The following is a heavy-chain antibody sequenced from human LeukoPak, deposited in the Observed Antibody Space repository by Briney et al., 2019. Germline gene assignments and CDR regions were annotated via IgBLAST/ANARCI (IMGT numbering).Heavy chain of an antibody. D-gene: IGHD6-13*01. CDR2: IWYDGSNK. V-gene: IGHV3-33*01. J-gene: IGHJ5*02. Sequence: GGSLRLSCAASGFTFSSYGMHWVRQAPGKGLEWVAVIWYDGSNKYYADPVKGRFTISRDNSKSTLYLQMNSLRAEDTAVYYCARDGLYSSSWYLGWFDPWGQGTLVTVSS. CDR1: GFTFSSYG. CDR3: ARDGLYSSSWYLGWFDP.